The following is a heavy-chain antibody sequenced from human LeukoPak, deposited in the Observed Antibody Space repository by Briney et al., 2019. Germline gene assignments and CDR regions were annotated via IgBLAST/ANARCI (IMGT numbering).Heavy chain of an antibody. V-gene: IGHV3-7*01. CDR2: IKQEGSEK. J-gene: IGHJ6*02. Sequence: GGSLRLSCAASGFTLSSYWMSWVRQAPGKGLEWVANIKQEGSEKYYVDSVKGRFTISRDNAKNSLYLQMNSLRAEDTAVYYCASQNYYYGMDVWGQGTTVTVSS. CDR1: GFTLSSYW. CDR3: ASQNYYYGMDV.